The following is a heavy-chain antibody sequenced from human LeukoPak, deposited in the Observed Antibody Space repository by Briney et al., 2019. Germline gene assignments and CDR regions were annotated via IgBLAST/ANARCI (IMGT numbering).Heavy chain of an antibody. J-gene: IGHJ4*02. V-gene: IGHV1-69*04. CDR3: ARDHCSPGTCLGGH. CDR2: IIPSLDVA. D-gene: IGHD2-15*01. CDR1: GDTFIPYT. Sequence: SVKVSCKASGDTFIPYTFSWVRQAPGQGLEWIGRIIPSLDVANYAQKFQGRVTLSADRDTATTYMEATSLRSEDTAMYYCARDHCSPGTCLGGHWGQGTLVTVSS.